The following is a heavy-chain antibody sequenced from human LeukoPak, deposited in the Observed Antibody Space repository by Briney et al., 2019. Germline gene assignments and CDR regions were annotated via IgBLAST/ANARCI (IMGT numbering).Heavy chain of an antibody. CDR1: GYTFTSYG. CDR3: ARVIAAAGYYFDY. V-gene: IGHV1-18*01. Sequence: GASVKVSCKASGYTFTSYGISWVRQAPGQGLEWMGWISAYNGNTNYAQKLQGRVTMTTDTSTSTAHMELRSLRSDDTAVYYCARVIAAAGYYFDYWGQGTLVTVSS. J-gene: IGHJ4*02. D-gene: IGHD6-13*01. CDR2: ISAYNGNT.